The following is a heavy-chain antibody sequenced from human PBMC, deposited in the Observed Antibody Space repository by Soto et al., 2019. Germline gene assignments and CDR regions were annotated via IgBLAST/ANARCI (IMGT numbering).Heavy chain of an antibody. CDR3: ARASPVVTDV. CDR2: IYSSGST. CDR1: SDSICSGEYA. V-gene: IGHV4-30-4*01. J-gene: IGHJ6*02. Sequence: SQSMSLACTVCSDSICSGEYAWCSIRQPPGTGLEWIGYIYSSGSTYYHPSLKSRVTISVDTSKTQFSLKLSSVTAAVTAVYYCARASPVVTDVWGQGTTVTVSS. D-gene: IGHD5-18*01.